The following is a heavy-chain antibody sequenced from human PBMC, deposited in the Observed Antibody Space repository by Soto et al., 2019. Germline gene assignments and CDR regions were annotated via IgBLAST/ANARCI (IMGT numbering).Heavy chain of an antibody. CDR2: IYTSGST. D-gene: IGHD2-21*02. CDR3: ARDMCGGDCYLYYYYGMDV. J-gene: IGHJ6*02. Sequence: SETLSLTCTVSGGSISSYYWSWIRQPAGKGLEWIGRIYTSGSTNYNPSLKSRVTMSVDTSKNQFSLKLSSVTAADTAVYYCARDMCGGDCYLYYYYGMDVWGQGTTVTVSS. V-gene: IGHV4-4*07. CDR1: GGSISSYY.